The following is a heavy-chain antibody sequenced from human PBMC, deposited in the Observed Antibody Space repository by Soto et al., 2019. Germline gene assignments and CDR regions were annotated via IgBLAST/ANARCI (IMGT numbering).Heavy chain of an antibody. D-gene: IGHD3-22*01. CDR1: GGTFSSYA. V-gene: IGHV1-69*01. CDR3: ARRRSYYYDSGGFDY. Sequence: QVQLVQSGAEVKKPGSSVKVSCKASGGTFSSYAISWVRQAPGQGLEWMGGIIPIFGTANYAQKFQGRVTITADEPTSTADMELSSLRSEDTAVYYCARRRSYYYDSGGFDYWGQGTLVTVSS. CDR2: IIPIFGTA. J-gene: IGHJ4*02.